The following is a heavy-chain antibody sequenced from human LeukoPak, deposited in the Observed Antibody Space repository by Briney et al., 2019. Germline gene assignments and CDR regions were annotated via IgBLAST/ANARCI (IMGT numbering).Heavy chain of an antibody. CDR3: ARDTGRYCSSTSCYRRSDISY. CDR2: ISYDGSNK. CDR1: GFTFSSYA. V-gene: IGHV3-30-3*01. Sequence: QPGGSLRLSCAASGFTFSSYAMHWVRQAPGKGLEWAAVISYDGSNKYYADSVKGRFTISRDNSKNTLYLQMNSLRAEDTAVYYCARDTGRYCSSTSCYRRSDISYWGQGTLVTVSS. J-gene: IGHJ4*02. D-gene: IGHD2-2*01.